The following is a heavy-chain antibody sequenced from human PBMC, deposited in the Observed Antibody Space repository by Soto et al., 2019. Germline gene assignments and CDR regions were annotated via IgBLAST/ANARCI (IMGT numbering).Heavy chain of an antibody. J-gene: IGHJ4*02. CDR1: GFTFSSFW. CDR2: IKGDGGEK. CDR3: ARDFMGY. Sequence: EVQLVESGGGLVQPGGSLRLSCAASGFTFSSFWMIWVRQAPGKGLEWVASIKGDGGEKWYVDSAKGRFTISRDNAKNSLYLQMNSLRAEDTAVYYCARDFMGYWGQGTLVTVSS. V-gene: IGHV3-7*05.